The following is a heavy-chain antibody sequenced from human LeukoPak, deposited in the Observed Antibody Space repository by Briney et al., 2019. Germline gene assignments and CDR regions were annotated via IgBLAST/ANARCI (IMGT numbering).Heavy chain of an antibody. CDR3: AKDPRYCSSTSCYYYAMDV. J-gene: IGHJ6*04. CDR2: ISYDGSNK. CDR1: GFTFSSYG. V-gene: IGHV3-30*18. D-gene: IGHD2-2*01. Sequence: GRSLRLACAASGFTFSSYGMHWVRQAPGKGLEWVAVISYDGSNKYYADSVKGRFTISRDNSKNTLYLQMNSLRAEDTAVYYCAKDPRYCSSTSCYYYAMDVWGKGSTVTVSS.